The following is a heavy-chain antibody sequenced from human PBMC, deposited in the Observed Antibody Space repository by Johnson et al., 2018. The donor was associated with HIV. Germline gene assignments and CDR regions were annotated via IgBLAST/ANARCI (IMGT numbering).Heavy chain of an antibody. J-gene: IGHJ3*02. CDR3: TTGVDTAMYAFDI. CDR1: GFTFSSYG. V-gene: IGHV3-30*03. CDR2: ISYDGSNK. Sequence: VQLVESGGGVVQPGRSLRLSCAASGFTFSSYGMHWVRQAPGKGLECVAVISYDGSNKYYADSVKGRFTISRDNSKNTLYLQMSSLKTEDTAVYYCTTGVDTAMYAFDIWGQGTMVTVSS. D-gene: IGHD5-18*01.